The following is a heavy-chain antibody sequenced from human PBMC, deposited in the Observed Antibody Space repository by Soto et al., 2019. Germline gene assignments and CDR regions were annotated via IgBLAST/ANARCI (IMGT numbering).Heavy chain of an antibody. Sequence: SETLSLTCTVSGGSISGGDYYWSWIRQAPGKGLGWIGYIYYSWSTYYNPSLKSRVTMSLDTSKNQFSLKLNSVTAADTAVYYCARTYCGGDCRYYFFGVDVWGQGTTVTVSS. CDR1: GGSISGGDYY. J-gene: IGHJ6*02. D-gene: IGHD2-21*02. CDR3: ARTYCGGDCRYYFFGVDV. V-gene: IGHV4-30-4*01. CDR2: IYYSWST.